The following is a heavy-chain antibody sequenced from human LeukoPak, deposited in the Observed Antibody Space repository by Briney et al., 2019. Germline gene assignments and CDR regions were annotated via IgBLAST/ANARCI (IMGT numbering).Heavy chain of an antibody. J-gene: IGHJ6*02. Sequence: ASVKVSCKASGYTFTSYDINWVRQATRQGLEWMGWMNPNSGNTGYAQKFQGRVTMTRNTSISTAYMELSSLRSEDTAVYYCARGSGAGSSWYGGYYYYGMDVWGQGTTVTVSS. CDR2: MNPNSGNT. CDR1: GYTFTSYD. CDR3: ARGSGAGSSWYGGYYYYGMDV. D-gene: IGHD6-13*01. V-gene: IGHV1-8*01.